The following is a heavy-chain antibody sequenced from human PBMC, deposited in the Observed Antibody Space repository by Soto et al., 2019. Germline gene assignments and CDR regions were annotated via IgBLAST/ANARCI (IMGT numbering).Heavy chain of an antibody. CDR3: AREKGFSGSYRVGFDY. D-gene: IGHD1-26*01. V-gene: IGHV4-30-4*01. J-gene: IGHJ4*02. Sequence: LSLTCTVSGGSISSGDYYWSWIRQPPGKGLEWIGYIYYSGSTYYNPSLKSRVTISVDTSKNQFSLKLSSVTAADTAVYYCAREKGFSGSYRVGFDYWGQGTLVTV. CDR1: GGSISSGDYY. CDR2: IYYSGST.